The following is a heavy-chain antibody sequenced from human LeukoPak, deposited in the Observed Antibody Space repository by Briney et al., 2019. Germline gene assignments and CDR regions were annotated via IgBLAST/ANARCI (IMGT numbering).Heavy chain of an antibody. CDR3: AKDEDYYGSGSYRDWFDP. D-gene: IGHD3-10*01. Sequence: GGSLRLSCAASGFTFSSYAMTWVRQAPGKGLEWVSAISGSGGYTFYADSVKGRFTISRDNSKNTLYVQMNSLRAEDTAVYYCAKDEDYYGSGSYRDWFDPWGQGTLVTVSS. J-gene: IGHJ5*02. CDR1: GFTFSSYA. V-gene: IGHV3-23*01. CDR2: ISGSGGYT.